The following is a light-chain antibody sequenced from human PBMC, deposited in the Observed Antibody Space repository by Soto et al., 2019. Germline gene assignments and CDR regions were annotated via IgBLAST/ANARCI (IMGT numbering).Light chain of an antibody. CDR2: ENN. CDR1: SSNIGSNY. Sequence: QSVLTQPPSASAAPGQKVTISCFGSSSNIGSNYVSWYQQLPGTAPQLLIYENNKRPSGIPDRCSGSKSGTSAALGITGLQTGDEADYYCGTSDNSLSGWVFGGGTKLTVL. J-gene: IGLJ3*02. V-gene: IGLV1-51*02. CDR3: GTSDNSLSGWV.